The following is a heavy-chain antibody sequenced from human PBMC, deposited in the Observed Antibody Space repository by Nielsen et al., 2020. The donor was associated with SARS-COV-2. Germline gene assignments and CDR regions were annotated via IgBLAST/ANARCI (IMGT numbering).Heavy chain of an antibody. CDR3: ARHLSRGGSFYP. CDR1: GGSISSSSYY. Sequence: GSLRLSCTVSGGSISSSSYYWGWIRQPPGKGLEWIGSIYYSGSTYYNPSLKSRVTISVDTSKNQFSLKLSSVTAADTAVYYCARHLSRGGSFYPWGQGTLVTVSS. CDR2: IYYSGST. J-gene: IGHJ5*02. V-gene: IGHV4-39*01. D-gene: IGHD1-26*01.